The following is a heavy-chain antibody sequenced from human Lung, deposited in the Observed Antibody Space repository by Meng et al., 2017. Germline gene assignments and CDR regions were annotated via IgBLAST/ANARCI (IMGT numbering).Heavy chain of an antibody. CDR3: VRRTYSSGWYFDY. CDR2: ISDSGST. J-gene: IGHJ4*02. Sequence: VQLTQGGAGLLKPSETLSLTCAVYGGSFSGYYWSWIRQPPGKGLEWIGEISDSGSTNYNPSLKSRVTISVDTSKNQFSLRVTSVTAADRAVYYCVRRTYSSGWYFDYWGQGTLVTVSS. V-gene: IGHV4-34*02. CDR1: GGSFSGYY. D-gene: IGHD6-19*01.